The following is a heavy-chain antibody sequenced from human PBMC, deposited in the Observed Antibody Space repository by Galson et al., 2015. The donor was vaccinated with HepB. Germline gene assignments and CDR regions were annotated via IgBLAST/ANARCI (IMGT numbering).Heavy chain of an antibody. D-gene: IGHD5-12*01. CDR3: ATSFGYDSAY. CDR2: IGYEGNHK. CDR1: GFIFTKFG. V-gene: IGHV3-30*02. J-gene: IGHJ4*02. Sequence: SLRLSCAASGFIFTKFGIHWVRQAPGKGLQWVAYIGYEGNHKYYRDSVKGRFTISRDTSKNILYLDMSNLGPEGTAVYYCATSFGYDSAYWGQGALVSVSS.